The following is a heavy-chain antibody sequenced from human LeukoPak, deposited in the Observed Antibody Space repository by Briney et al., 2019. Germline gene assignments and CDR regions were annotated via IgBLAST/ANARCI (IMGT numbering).Heavy chain of an antibody. CDR1: GGSFSGYY. CDR3: ARRHIAAAGTFDY. D-gene: IGHD6-13*01. J-gene: IGHJ4*02. CDR2: IYYSGST. Sequence: PSETLSLTCAVYGGSFSGYYWSWIRQPPGKGLEWIGYIYYSGSTNYNPSLKSRVTISVDTSKNQFSLKLSSVTAADTAVYYCARRHIAAAGTFDYWGQGTLVTVSS. V-gene: IGHV4-59*08.